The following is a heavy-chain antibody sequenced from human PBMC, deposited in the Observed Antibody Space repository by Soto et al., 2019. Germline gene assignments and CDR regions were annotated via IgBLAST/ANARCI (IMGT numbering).Heavy chain of an antibody. D-gene: IGHD6-13*01. CDR2: INPSGGGT. V-gene: IGHV1-46*01. J-gene: IGHJ6*02. CDR1: GYVFTHYF. CDR3: AREVGINSWAYYYGMDV. Sequence: QVQLAQSGAEVKKPGASVKVSCKASGYVFTHYFMHWVRQAPGQGLEWMGIINPSGGGTSYAQTCEGRVNMTRDSATSTVYMELSSLTSEDSALYFCAREVGINSWAYYYGMDVWGQGASVTVSS.